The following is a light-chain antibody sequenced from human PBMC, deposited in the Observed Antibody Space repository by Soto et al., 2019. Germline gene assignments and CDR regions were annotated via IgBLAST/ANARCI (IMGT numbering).Light chain of an antibody. J-gene: IGKJ1*01. CDR3: QQRSNWPRT. CDR2: DAS. V-gene: IGKV3-11*01. Sequence: EIVLTQSPATPSLSPGERATLSCRASQSVSSSLGWYQQIPGQAPRLLIYDASNRATGIPARFSGSGSGTDFTLTISSLEPEDFAVYYCQQRSNWPRTFGQGTKVDIK. CDR1: QSVSSS.